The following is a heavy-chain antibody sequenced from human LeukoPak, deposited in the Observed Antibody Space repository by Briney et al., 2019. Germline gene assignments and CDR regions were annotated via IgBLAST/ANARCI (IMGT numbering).Heavy chain of an antibody. Sequence: PGGSLRLSCAASGFTFSSYSMNWVRQAPGKGLEWVSSISSSSSYIYYADSVKGRFTISRDNAKNSLYLQMNSLRAEDTAVYYCARVGGIAAAFDYWGQGTLVTVSS. CDR2: ISSSSSYI. CDR3: ARVGGIAAAFDY. CDR1: GFTFSSYS. V-gene: IGHV3-21*01. J-gene: IGHJ4*02. D-gene: IGHD6-13*01.